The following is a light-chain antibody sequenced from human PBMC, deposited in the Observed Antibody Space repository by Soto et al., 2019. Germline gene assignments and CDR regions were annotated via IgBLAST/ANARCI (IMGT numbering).Light chain of an antibody. CDR2: GAS. CDR3: LQYNNRPPYT. Sequence: ETVMTQSPATLSVSPGERVTLSCRASQSISTNLAWYQQRPXXAPRLLIFGASRRATDIPARFSGSGSYTEFTLTISSLQSEDFAVYYCLQYNNRPPYTFGQGTRLEI. J-gene: IGKJ2*01. CDR1: QSISTN. V-gene: IGKV3-15*01.